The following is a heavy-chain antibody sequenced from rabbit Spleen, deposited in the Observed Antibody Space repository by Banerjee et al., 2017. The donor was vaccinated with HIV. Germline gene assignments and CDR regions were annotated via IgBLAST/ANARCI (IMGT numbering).Heavy chain of an antibody. CDR2: IYAGSSGKT. V-gene: IGHV1S45*01. D-gene: IGHD1-1*01. Sequence: QEQLEESGGDLVKPEGSLTLTCTASGFSFSSSYWICWVRQAPGKGLEWIACIYAGSSGKTYYANWAKGRFTVSKTSSTTVTLHMTSLTAADTATYFCSRRGSDYVSDLWGPGTLVTVS. J-gene: IGHJ4*01. CDR1: GFSFSSSYW. CDR3: SRRGSDYVSDL.